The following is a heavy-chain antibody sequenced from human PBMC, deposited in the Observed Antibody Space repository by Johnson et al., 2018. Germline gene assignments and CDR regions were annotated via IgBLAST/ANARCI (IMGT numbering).Heavy chain of an antibody. CDR3: ASTGDCSSTSCYKAFDI. Sequence: QVQLVESGGGVVQPGRSLRLSCAASGFTFSSYAMHWVRQAPGKGLEWVAVISYDGSNKYYADSVKGRFTISRDNSKNTLYLQMNSLRAEDRAVYYCASTGDCSSTSCYKAFDIWGQGTMVTVSS. CDR1: GFTFSSYA. CDR2: ISYDGSNK. D-gene: IGHD2-2*02. J-gene: IGHJ3*02. V-gene: IGHV3-30-3*01.